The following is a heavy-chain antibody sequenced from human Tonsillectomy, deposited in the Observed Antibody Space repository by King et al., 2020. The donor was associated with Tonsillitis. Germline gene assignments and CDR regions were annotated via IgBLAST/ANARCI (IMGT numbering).Heavy chain of an antibody. Sequence: MQLVQSGGGVVQPGRSLRLSCAASGFTFSSYAMHWVRQAPGKGLEWVAVISYDGSNKYYADSVKGRFTISRDNSKNTLYLQMNSLRAEDTAVYYCARGRNGEIWSVYWGQGTLVTVSS. CDR3: ARGRNGEIWSVY. CDR1: GFTFSSYA. V-gene: IGHV3-30-3*01. CDR2: ISYDGSNK. J-gene: IGHJ4*02. D-gene: IGHD4-17*01.